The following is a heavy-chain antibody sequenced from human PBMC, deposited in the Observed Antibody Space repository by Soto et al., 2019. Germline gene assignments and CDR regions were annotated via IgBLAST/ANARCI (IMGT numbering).Heavy chain of an antibody. D-gene: IGHD6-19*01. CDR1: RFTFSSYS. CDR3: ARDSGWQTFDY. V-gene: IGHV3-21*01. Sequence: GGSLRLSCAASRFTFSSYSMNWVRQAPGKGLEWVSSISSSSSYIYYADSVKGRFTISRDNAKNSLYLQMNSLRAEDTAVYYCARDSGWQTFDYWGQGTLVTVSS. J-gene: IGHJ4*02. CDR2: ISSSSSYI.